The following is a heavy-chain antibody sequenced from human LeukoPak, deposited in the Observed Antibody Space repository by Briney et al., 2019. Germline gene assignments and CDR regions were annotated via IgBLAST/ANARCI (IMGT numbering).Heavy chain of an antibody. CDR3: ARVGTKITMVRGTWYNWFDP. Sequence: ASVKVSCKASGYTFTSYYMHWVRQAPGQGLEWMGIINPSGGSTSYAQKFQGRVTMTRDTSTSTVYMELSSLRSEDTAVYYCARVGTKITMVRGTWYNWFDPWGQGTLVTVSS. D-gene: IGHD3-10*01. V-gene: IGHV1-46*01. J-gene: IGHJ5*02. CDR2: INPSGGST. CDR1: GYTFTSYY.